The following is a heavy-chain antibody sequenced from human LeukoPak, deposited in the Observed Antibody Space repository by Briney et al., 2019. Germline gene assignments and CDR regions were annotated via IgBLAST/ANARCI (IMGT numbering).Heavy chain of an antibody. CDR2: ISSSSSYI. J-gene: IGHJ4*02. CDR1: GFTFSSYS. CDR3: ARDGLAGYDY. Sequence: GGSLRLSCAASGFTFSSYSMNWVRQAPGKGREWVSSISSSSSYIYYASSVKGRFTISRDNAKNSLYLQMDSLRAEDTAVYYCARDGLAGYDYWGQGTLVTVSS. V-gene: IGHV3-21*01. D-gene: IGHD3-9*01.